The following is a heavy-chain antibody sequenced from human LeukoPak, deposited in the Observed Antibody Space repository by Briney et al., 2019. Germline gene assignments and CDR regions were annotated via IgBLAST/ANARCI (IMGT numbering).Heavy chain of an antibody. CDR3: ARESLGILNAFDI. CDR1: GGSIGSYY. V-gene: IGHV4-59*01. CDR2: IYYSGST. D-gene: IGHD3-16*01. Sequence: SETLSLTCTVSGGSIGSYYWSWIRQPPGKGLEWIGYIYYSGSTNHNPSLKSRVTISVDTSKNQFSLKLSSVTAADTAVYYCARESLGILNAFDIWGQGTMVTVSS. J-gene: IGHJ3*02.